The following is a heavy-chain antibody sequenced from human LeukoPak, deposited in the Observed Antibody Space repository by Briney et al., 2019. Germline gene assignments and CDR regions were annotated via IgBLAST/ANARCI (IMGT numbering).Heavy chain of an antibody. D-gene: IGHD3-22*01. V-gene: IGHV3-74*01. J-gene: IGHJ3*02. CDR3: ARSVRAFDYYDSLWAFDI. CDR1: GSTFSSYW. CDR2: INGDGSST. Sequence: PGGSLRLSCPPSGSTFSSYWMHWVRQARGRGRVWVSRINGDGSSTSYADSVKGRFTISRDNAKNTLYLQMNSLRAEDTAVDYCARSVRAFDYYDSLWAFDIWGQGTMVTVSS.